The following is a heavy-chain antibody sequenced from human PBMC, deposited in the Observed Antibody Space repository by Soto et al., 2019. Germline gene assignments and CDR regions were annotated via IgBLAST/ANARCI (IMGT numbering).Heavy chain of an antibody. V-gene: IGHV3-30*18. D-gene: IGHD3-10*01. CDR2: ISYAGNNI. Sequence: GGSLRLSCAASGFTFRNFVMHWVRQAPGKGLEWVAVISYAGNNIYYADSVKGRFTISRDNSGNTLYLEMSSLRGEDTAVYYCAKVISDYFDYWGQGTLVTVSS. J-gene: IGHJ4*02. CDR1: GFTFRNFV. CDR3: AKVISDYFDY.